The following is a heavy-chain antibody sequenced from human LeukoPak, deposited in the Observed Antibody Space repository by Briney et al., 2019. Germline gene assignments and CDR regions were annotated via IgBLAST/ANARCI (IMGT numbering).Heavy chain of an antibody. CDR1: GFTFSSYW. D-gene: IGHD3-10*02. J-gene: IGHJ6*04. V-gene: IGHV3-7*01. Sequence: GGSLRLSCAASGFTFSSYWMSWVRQAPGKGLEWVANIKQDGSEKYYVDSVKGRFTISRDNAKDSLYLQMNSLRAEDTAVYYCAELGITMIGGVWGKGTTVTISS. CDR3: AELGITMIGGV. CDR2: IKQDGSEK.